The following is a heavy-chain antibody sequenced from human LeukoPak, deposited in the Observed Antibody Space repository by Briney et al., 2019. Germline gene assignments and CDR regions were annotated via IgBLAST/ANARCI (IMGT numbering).Heavy chain of an antibody. CDR3: AKTSRSNSSYDSPFDY. V-gene: IGHV3-23*01. CDR2: VRGTGTDT. Sequence: GGALRLSCAASGFTFSTYAMSWVRQAPGKGLEWVSGVRGTGTDTYYADSVKGRFTIFRDNSKNTLYLQMNSLRAEDTAIYYCAKTSRSNSSYDSPFDYWGQGTLVTVSS. J-gene: IGHJ4*02. D-gene: IGHD5-12*01. CDR1: GFTFSTYA.